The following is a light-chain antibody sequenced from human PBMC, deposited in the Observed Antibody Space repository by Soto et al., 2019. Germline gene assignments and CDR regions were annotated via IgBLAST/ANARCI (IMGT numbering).Light chain of an antibody. CDR3: QVWEATGDQVV. Sequence: SYELTQPPSVSVAPGETARLSCGGNNVGSRSVHWYQQTPGQAPFLVIYYDSDRPSGIPERFSGSNSGNTATLIISRVEAGDEADYYCQVWEATGDQVVFGGGTKLNVL. J-gene: IGLJ2*01. V-gene: IGLV3-21*01. CDR2: YDS. CDR1: NVGSRS.